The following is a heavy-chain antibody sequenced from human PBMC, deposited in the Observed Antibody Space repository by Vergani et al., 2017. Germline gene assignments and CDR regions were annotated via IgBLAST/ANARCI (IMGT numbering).Heavy chain of an antibody. Sequence: QMQLVQSGAEVKKTGSSVKVSCKASGYTFTYRYLHWVRQPPGQALEWMGWITPFKGNTNYAQKFQDRVTITRDRSMSTAYMELSSLRSEDTAMYYCALAESSTSCINSFCITPETGSWFDPWGQGTLVTVSS. D-gene: IGHD2-2*01. CDR1: GYTFTYRY. J-gene: IGHJ5*02. CDR3: ALAESSTSCINSFCITPETGSWFDP. V-gene: IGHV1-45*02. CDR2: ITPFKGNT.